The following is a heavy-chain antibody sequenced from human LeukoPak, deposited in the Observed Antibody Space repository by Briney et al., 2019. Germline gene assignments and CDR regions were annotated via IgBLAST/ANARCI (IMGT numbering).Heavy chain of an antibody. Sequence: SETLSLTCTVSGGSISSSSYYWGWIRQPPGKGLEWIGSIYYSGSTYYNPSLKSRVTISVDTSKNQLSLKVSSVTAADTAVYFCASNGYYCIDVWGKGTTVTVSS. CDR2: IYYSGST. CDR1: GGSISSSSYY. CDR3: ASNGYYCIDV. V-gene: IGHV4-39*07. J-gene: IGHJ6*03. D-gene: IGHD2-8*01.